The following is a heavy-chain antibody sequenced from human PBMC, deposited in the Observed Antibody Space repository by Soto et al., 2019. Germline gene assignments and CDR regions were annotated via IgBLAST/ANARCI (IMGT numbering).Heavy chain of an antibody. J-gene: IGHJ4*02. CDR1: GGSFSGYY. Sequence: SETLSLTCAVYGGSFSGYYWSWIRQPPGKGLEWIGEINHSGSTNYNPSLKSRVTISVDTSKNQFSLKLSSVTAADTAVYYCARVLNRRHFWSGSHIDYWGQGTLVTVSS. V-gene: IGHV4-34*01. D-gene: IGHD3-3*02. CDR3: ARVLNRRHFWSGSHIDY. CDR2: INHSGST.